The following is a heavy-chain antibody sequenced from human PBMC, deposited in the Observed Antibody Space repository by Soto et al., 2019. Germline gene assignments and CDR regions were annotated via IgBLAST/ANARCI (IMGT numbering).Heavy chain of an antibody. CDR2: IYYSGST. J-gene: IGHJ6*03. Sequence: SETLSLTCTVSGVSIISSSYYWVLIREPPGKGLEWIGSIYYSGSTYYNPSLKSRVTISVDTSKNQFSLKLSSVTAADTAVYYCASLYSGYDLYYYYMYVCGKGTTVIVSS. CDR3: ASLYSGYDLYYYYMYV. V-gene: IGHV4-39*01. D-gene: IGHD5-12*01. CDR1: GVSIISSSYY.